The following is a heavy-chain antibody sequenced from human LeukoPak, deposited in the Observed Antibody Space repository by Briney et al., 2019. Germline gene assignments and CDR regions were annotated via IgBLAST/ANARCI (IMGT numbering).Heavy chain of an antibody. D-gene: IGHD3-3*01. J-gene: IGHJ4*02. CDR3: ARDTNYDFWSRYSTRDY. V-gene: IGHV3-7*01. CDR1: GFTFSNYW. CDR2: IKQDGSEK. Sequence: PVGSLRLSCAASGFTFSNYWMAWVRQAPGKGLEWVANIKQDGSEKYYVDSVKGRFTISRDNAKNSVYLQMNSLRVEETAVYYCARDTNYDFWSRYSTRDYWGQGTLVTVSS.